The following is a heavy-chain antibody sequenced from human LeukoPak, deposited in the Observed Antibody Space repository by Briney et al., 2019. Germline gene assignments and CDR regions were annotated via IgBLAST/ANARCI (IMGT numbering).Heavy chain of an antibody. Sequence: QPGGSLRLSCAASGFNFNSYTMNWVRQAPGKGLQWVANILASGSPTYYADSVKGRLIISRDNSKNTVYLQMNSLRVEDTAIYYCAKDLRPDGVDNFDHWGQGILVTVSS. V-gene: IGHV3-23*01. J-gene: IGHJ4*02. CDR2: ILASGSPT. CDR1: GFNFNSYT. CDR3: AKDLRPDGVDNFDH. D-gene: IGHD2-8*01.